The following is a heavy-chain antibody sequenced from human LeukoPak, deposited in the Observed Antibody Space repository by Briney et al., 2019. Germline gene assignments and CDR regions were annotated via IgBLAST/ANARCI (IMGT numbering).Heavy chain of an antibody. Sequence: ASETLSLTCAVSDGPFGGYYWTWIRQPPEEAPEWIGEINHFGNTNYNPSLKSRVTISVDTSKNQFSLKLSSVTAADTAVYYCARGLQWLVKYYFDYWGQGTLVTVSS. J-gene: IGHJ4*02. CDR2: INHFGNT. V-gene: IGHV4-34*01. CDR1: DGPFGGYY. CDR3: ARGLQWLVKYYFDY. D-gene: IGHD6-19*01.